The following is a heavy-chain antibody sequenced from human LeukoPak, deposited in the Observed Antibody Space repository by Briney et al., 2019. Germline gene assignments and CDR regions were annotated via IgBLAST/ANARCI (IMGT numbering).Heavy chain of an antibody. D-gene: IGHD3-22*01. CDR2: INPNSGDT. CDR1: GYTFTDHY. V-gene: IGHV1-2*06. J-gene: IGHJ6*02. CDR3: ARDPWKGYYDSSGYSPEVYYYGMDV. Sequence: ASVKVSCKTSGYTFTDHYIHWVRQAPGQGLEWMERINPNSGDTNYPQKFQGRVTMTRDTSINTAYMELTRLRSDDTAVYYCARDPWKGYYDSSGYSPEVYYYGMDVWGQGTTVTVSS.